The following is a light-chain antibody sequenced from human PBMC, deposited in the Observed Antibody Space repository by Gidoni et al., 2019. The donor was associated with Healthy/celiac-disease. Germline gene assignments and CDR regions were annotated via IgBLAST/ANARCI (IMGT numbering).Light chain of an antibody. CDR1: QSISSW. V-gene: IGKV1-5*03. J-gene: IGKJ5*01. CDR3: QQYNSYST. Sequence: DIQLPQSPSTLSASVGDRVTITCRASQSISSWLAWYQQKPGKAPKLLIYKASSLESGVPSRFSGSGSGTEFTLTISSLQPDEFATYYCQQYNSYSTFGQGTRLEIK. CDR2: KAS.